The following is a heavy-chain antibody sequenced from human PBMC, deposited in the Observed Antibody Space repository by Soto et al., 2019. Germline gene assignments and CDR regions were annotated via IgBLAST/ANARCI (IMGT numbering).Heavy chain of an antibody. D-gene: IGHD4-17*01. CDR2: IYYSGST. Sequence: QLQLQESGPGLVKPSETLSLTCTVSGGSISSSSYYWGWIRQPPGKGLEWIGSIYYSGSTYYNPSLKSRVTISVDTSKNQFSLKLSSVTAADTAVYYCARTYGYYGGWDYGMDVWGQGTTVTVSS. CDR3: ARTYGYYGGWDYGMDV. V-gene: IGHV4-39*01. J-gene: IGHJ6*02. CDR1: GGSISSSSYY.